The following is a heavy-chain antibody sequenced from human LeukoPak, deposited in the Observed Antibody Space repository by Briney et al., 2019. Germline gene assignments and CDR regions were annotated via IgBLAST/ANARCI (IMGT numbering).Heavy chain of an antibody. CDR2: ISSSGSTI. V-gene: IGHV3-48*03. D-gene: IGHD6-19*01. CDR3: ASNLFISSGWSQYGFDY. J-gene: IGHJ4*02. CDR1: GFTFSSYE. Sequence: PGGSLRLSCAASGFTFSSYEMNWVRQAPGKGLGWVSYISSSGSTIYYADSVKGRFTISRDNAKNSLYLQMNSLRAEDTAVYYCASNLFISSGWSQYGFDYWGQGTLVTVSS.